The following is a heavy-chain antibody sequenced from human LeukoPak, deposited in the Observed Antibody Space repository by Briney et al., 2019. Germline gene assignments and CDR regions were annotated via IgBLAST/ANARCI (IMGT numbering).Heavy chain of an antibody. J-gene: IGHJ3*02. V-gene: IGHV3-48*02. CDR3: ARDSNWAFDI. Sequence: GESLRLSCAATGFTFSSHTVNWVRQAPGKGLDWVTYISGRGGTINYADSVKSRFTISRDNAKNSLYLQMNSLRDEDTAVYYCARDSNWAFDIWGQGTMVTVSS. CDR1: GFTFSSHT. CDR2: ISGRGGTI.